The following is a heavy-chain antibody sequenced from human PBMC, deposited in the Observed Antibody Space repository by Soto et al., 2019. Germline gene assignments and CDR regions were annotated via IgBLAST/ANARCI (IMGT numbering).Heavy chain of an antibody. V-gene: IGHV3-30*18. CDR3: AKDRFGEIRNWFDP. D-gene: IGHD3-10*01. CDR1: GFTFSSYG. CDR2: ISYDGSNK. J-gene: IGHJ5*02. Sequence: GGSLRLSCAASGFTFSSYGMHWVRQAPGKGLEWVAVISYDGSNKYYADSVKGRFTISRDNSKNTLYLQMNSLRAEDTAVYYCAKDRFGEIRNWFDPWGQGTLVTVSS.